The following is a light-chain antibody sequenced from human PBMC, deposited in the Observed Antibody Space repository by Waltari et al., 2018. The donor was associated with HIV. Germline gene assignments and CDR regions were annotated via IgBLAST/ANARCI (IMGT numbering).Light chain of an antibody. CDR1: QSVLYSSNNNNY. J-gene: IGKJ4*01. CDR3: QQYYSTPPT. CDR2: WSS. V-gene: IGKV4-1*01. Sequence: DIVMTQSPDSLPVSCVERDTTNCTSSQSVLYSSNNNNYLAWYQQKPGQPPKLLIYWSSTRESGVPDRFSGSGSGTDFTLTISSLQAEDVAVYYCQQYYSTPPTFGGGTKVEIK.